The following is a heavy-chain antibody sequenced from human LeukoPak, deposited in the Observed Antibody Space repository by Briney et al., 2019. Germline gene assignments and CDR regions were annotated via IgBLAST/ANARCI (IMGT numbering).Heavy chain of an antibody. CDR1: GGSISSGSYY. V-gene: IGHV4-61*02. Sequence: PSETLSLTCTVSGGSISSGSYYWSWIRRPAGKGLEWIGRIYTSGSTNYNPSLKSRVTISVDTSKNQFSLKLSSVTAADTAVYYCARATYYYDSSGRTDAFDIWGQGTMVTVSS. D-gene: IGHD3-22*01. J-gene: IGHJ3*02. CDR3: ARATYYYDSSGRTDAFDI. CDR2: IYTSGST.